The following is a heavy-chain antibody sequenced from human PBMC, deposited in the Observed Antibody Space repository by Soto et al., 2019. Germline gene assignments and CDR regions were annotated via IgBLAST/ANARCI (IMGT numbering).Heavy chain of an antibody. V-gene: IGHV3-15*01. CDR1: GFTFSDAW. CDR2: IKPKSDGGTS. CDR3: TSTLGF. D-gene: IGHD1-26*01. Sequence: PEGSLRLSCAASGFTFSDAWLTWVRQAPGKGLEWVGRIKPKSDGGTSDCGAAVKGRFTISRDDSKNTLFLHMNSLKIGDTAMYYCTSTLGFWGQGTLVTVSS. J-gene: IGHJ4*02.